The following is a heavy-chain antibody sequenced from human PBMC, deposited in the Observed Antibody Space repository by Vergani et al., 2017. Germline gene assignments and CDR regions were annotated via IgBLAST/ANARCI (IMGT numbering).Heavy chain of an antibody. CDR3: ARDGHTMGYCSSTSCPVDY. J-gene: IGHJ4*02. V-gene: IGHV3-30-3*01. CDR1: GFSFGDYA. CDR2: ISYDGSNK. Sequence: VQLVESGGGLVPPGRSLRLSCAASGFSFGDYAMHWVRQAPGKGLEWVAVISYDGSNKYYADSVKGRFTISRDNSKNTLYLQMNSLRAEDTAVYYCARDGHTMGYCSSTSCPVDYWGQGTLVTVSS. D-gene: IGHD2-2*01.